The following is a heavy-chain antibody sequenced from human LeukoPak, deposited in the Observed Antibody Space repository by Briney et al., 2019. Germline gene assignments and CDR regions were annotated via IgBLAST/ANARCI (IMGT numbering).Heavy chain of an antibody. CDR1: GGSISSYY. Sequence: SETLSLTCTVSGGSISSYYWSWIRQPAGKGLEWIGRIHTSGSTNYNPSLKSRVTMSVDTSKNQFSLKLSSVTAADTAVYYCARGQYIYGDYRCYMNVWGKGTTVTISS. J-gene: IGHJ6*03. CDR3: ARGQYIYGDYRCYMNV. V-gene: IGHV4-4*07. CDR2: IHTSGST. D-gene: IGHD4-17*01.